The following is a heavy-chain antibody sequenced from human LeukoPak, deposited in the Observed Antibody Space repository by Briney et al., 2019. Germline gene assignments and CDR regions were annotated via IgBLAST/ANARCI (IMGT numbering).Heavy chain of an antibody. CDR2: IYTSGST. CDR3: ARVTTGGYYNC. V-gene: IGHV4-61*02. CDR1: GGSISSGSYY. D-gene: IGHD3-22*01. Sequence: SETLSLTCTVSGGSISSGSYYWSWIRQPAGKGLEWIGRIYTSGSTNYNPSLKGRVTISVDTSKNQFSLKLSSVTAADMAVYYCARVTTGGYYNCWGQGTLVTVSS. J-gene: IGHJ4*02.